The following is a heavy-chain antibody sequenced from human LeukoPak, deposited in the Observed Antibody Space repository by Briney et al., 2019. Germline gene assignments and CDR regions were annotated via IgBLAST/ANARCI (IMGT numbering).Heavy chain of an antibody. CDR3: AGAYYGYCSSTSCYTH. J-gene: IGHJ4*02. V-gene: IGHV4-38-2*01. CDR2: FYHSGST. Sequence: SETLSLTCAVSGYSISSGYYWGWIRQPPGKGLEWIGSFYHSGSTYYNPSLKSRVTISVDTSKNQFSLKLSSVTAADTAVYYCAGAYYGYCSSTSCYTHWGQGTLVTVSS. D-gene: IGHD2-2*02. CDR1: GYSISSGYY.